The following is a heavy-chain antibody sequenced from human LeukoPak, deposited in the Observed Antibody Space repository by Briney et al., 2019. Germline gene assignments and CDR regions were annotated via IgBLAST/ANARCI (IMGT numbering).Heavy chain of an antibody. D-gene: IGHD2-2*03. CDR1: GGTFSSYA. CDR2: IIPIFGTA. Sequence: SVKVSCKASGGTFSSYAISWVRQAPGQGLEWMGGIIPIFGTANYAQKFQGRVTITADESTSTAYMELSSLRSEDTAVYYCASLRMDIVVVPAADNWFDPWGQGTLVTVSS. V-gene: IGHV1-69*01. J-gene: IGHJ5*02. CDR3: ASLRMDIVVVPAADNWFDP.